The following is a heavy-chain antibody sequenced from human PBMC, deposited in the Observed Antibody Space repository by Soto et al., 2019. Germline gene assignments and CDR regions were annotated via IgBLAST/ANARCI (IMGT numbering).Heavy chain of an antibody. D-gene: IGHD3-22*01. V-gene: IGHV1-18*01. CDR3: ATVSYYYDSSGYIFDY. Sequence: GAPVKVSCKASGYTFTSYGISWVRQAPGQGLEWMGWISAYNGNTNYAQKFQGRVTMTEDTSTDTAYMELSSLRSEDTAVYYCATVSYYYDSSGYIFDYWGQGTLVTVSS. CDR2: ISAYNGNT. J-gene: IGHJ4*02. CDR1: GYTFTSYG.